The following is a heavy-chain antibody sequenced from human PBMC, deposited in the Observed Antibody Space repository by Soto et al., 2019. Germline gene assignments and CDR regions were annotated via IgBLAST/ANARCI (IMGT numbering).Heavy chain of an antibody. Sequence: SETLSLTCAVSGASITIDNWWTWVRQAPGKGLEWVGEIHHSGATNYHPSLKSRLSMSVDKSNNHFSLNLHSVTAADTAVYYCARGGPYFDILTGPKNMDLWGQGALVTVSS. D-gene: IGHD3-9*01. CDR2: IHHSGAT. CDR1: GASITIDNW. J-gene: IGHJ5*02. CDR3: ARGGPYFDILTGPKNMDL. V-gene: IGHV4-4*02.